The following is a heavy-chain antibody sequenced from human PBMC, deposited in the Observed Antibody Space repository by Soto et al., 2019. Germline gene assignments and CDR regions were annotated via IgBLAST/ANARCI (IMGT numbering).Heavy chain of an antibody. Sequence: QLQLQESGPGLVKPSETLSLTCTVSNGSISSAIYYWGWIRQPPGKGLEWIGSISHSGSTYYNPSLQCRVTISVDTSKNQFSLKLSSVTAADTAVYFCAGRSSLASVQVYFGEISNYNWFDPWGQGTLVTVSS. CDR3: AGRSSLASVQVYFGEISNYNWFDP. CDR1: NGSISSAIYY. J-gene: IGHJ5*02. D-gene: IGHD3-10*01. CDR2: ISHSGST. V-gene: IGHV4-39*01.